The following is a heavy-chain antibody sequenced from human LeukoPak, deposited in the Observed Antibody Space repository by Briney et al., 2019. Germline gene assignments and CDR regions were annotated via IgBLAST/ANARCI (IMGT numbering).Heavy chain of an antibody. Sequence: SETLSLTCTVSGGSISSYYWSWIRQPPGKGLEWIGYIYHSGSTYYNPSLKSRVTISVDRSKNQFSLKLSSVTAADTAVYYCATGYCSSTSCLVGAFDIWGQGTMVTVSS. CDR2: IYHSGST. CDR3: ATGYCSSTSCLVGAFDI. D-gene: IGHD2-2*01. J-gene: IGHJ3*02. V-gene: IGHV4-59*12. CDR1: GGSISSYY.